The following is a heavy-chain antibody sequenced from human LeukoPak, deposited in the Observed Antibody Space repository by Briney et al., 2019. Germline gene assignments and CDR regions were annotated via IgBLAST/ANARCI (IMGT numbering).Heavy chain of an antibody. D-gene: IGHD1-26*01. Sequence: SSVKVSCKXSGGTFSSYAISWVRQTPGQGLEWMGGIIPIFGTANYAQKFQGRVTITADESTSTAYMELSSLRSEDTAVYYCARDRASTNAFDIWGQGTMVTVSS. CDR3: ARDRASTNAFDI. V-gene: IGHV1-69*01. CDR2: IIPIFGTA. CDR1: GGTFSSYA. J-gene: IGHJ3*02.